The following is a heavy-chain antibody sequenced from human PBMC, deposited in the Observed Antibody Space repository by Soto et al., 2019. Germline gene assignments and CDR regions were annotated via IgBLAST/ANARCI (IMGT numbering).Heavy chain of an antibody. Sequence: SLRLSCAASGFTFSSYSMNWVRQAPGKGLEWVSSISGSGNYTHYADFLRGRFTISRDNAKTSLYLQMNSLRAEDTAVYYCAREGINNYNEYYFDSWGQGTVVTVSS. D-gene: IGHD4-4*01. V-gene: IGHV3-21*01. CDR2: ISGSGNYT. CDR3: AREGINNYNEYYFDS. CDR1: GFTFSSYS. J-gene: IGHJ4*02.